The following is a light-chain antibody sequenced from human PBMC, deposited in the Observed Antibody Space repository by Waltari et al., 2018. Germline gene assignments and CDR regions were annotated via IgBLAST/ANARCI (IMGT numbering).Light chain of an antibody. J-gene: IGLJ3*02. CDR1: TKDLGSYNY. CDR2: DVT. V-gene: IGLV2-11*01. CDR3: CSYAGSYTWV. Sequence: SALTQPRSVSGSPGQSVTISCTGTTKDLGSYNYVSCYQQHPGKAPKLIILDVTKRPSGVPDRLSGSKSGNTAYLTISGLRAEDEAEYYCCSYAGSYTWVFGGGTKLTVV.